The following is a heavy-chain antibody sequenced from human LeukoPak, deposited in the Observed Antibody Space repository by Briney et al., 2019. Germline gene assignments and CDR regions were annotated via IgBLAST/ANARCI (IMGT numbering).Heavy chain of an antibody. V-gene: IGHV4-34*01. D-gene: IGHD3-10*01. CDR1: GRSFSGYY. CDR2: INHSGST. CDR3: AATGRGVITGMDV. J-gene: IGHJ6*02. Sequence: QTSETLSLTCAVYGRSFSGYYWSWIRQPPGKRLEWIGEINHSGSTNYNPSLKSRVTISVDTSKNQFSLKLSSVTAADTAVYYCAATGRGVITGMDVWGQGTTVTVSS.